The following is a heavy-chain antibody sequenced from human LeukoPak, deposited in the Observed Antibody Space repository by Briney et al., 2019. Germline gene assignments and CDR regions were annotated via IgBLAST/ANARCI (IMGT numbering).Heavy chain of an antibody. CDR2: TYYRSNWNN. CDR1: GDSVSSNSAA. V-gene: IGHV6-1*01. Sequence: SQTLSLTCAISGDSVSSNSAAWNWIRQSPSRGLEWLGRTYYRSNWNNDYAVSVKSRISINPDTSKNPFSLQLNSLTPEDTAVYYCARAGAYWEYYFDYWGQGTLVTVSS. D-gene: IGHD2-8*02. CDR3: ARAGAYWEYYFDY. J-gene: IGHJ4*02.